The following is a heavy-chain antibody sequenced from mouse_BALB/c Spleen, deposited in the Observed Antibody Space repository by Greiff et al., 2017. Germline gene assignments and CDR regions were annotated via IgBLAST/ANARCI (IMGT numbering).Heavy chain of an antibody. CDR3: ARGEGNYVSWFAY. CDR2: INPGSGGT. Sequence: QVQLKESGAELVRPGTSVKVSCKASGYAFTNYLIEWVKQRPGQGLEWIGVINPGSGGTNYNEKFKGKATLTADKSSSTAYMQLSSLTSDDSAVYFCARGEGNYVSWFAYWGQGTLVTVSA. V-gene: IGHV1-54*01. CDR1: GYAFTNYL. J-gene: IGHJ3*01. D-gene: IGHD2-1*01.